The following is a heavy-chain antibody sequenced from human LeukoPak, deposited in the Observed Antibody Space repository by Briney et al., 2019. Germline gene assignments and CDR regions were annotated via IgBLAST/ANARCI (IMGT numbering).Heavy chain of an antibody. CDR3: AGSSNWLPFDH. V-gene: IGHV4-61*05. Sequence: SETLSLTCTVSGDSIRTSTFFWVWIRQPPGKGLEWIGYMSYSGTTNYNPSLKSRVTISIDTSKSQFSLKLNSVTAADTAVYYCAGSSNWLPFDHWGQGALVTVSS. CDR1: GDSIRTSTFF. D-gene: IGHD6-13*01. J-gene: IGHJ4*02. CDR2: MSYSGTT.